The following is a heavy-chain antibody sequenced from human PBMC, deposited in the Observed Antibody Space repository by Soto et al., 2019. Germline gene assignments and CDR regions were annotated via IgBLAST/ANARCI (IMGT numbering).Heavy chain of an antibody. Sequence: PSETLSLSCAVSGGSISSGGYYWIWIRHHPGKGLEWIGYIYYSGSTYYNPSLKSRVTISVDTSKNQFSLKLSSVTAADTAVYYCARERYYDSSGLFDPWGQGTLVTVSS. CDR1: GGSISSGGYY. CDR3: ARERYYDSSGLFDP. CDR2: IYYSGST. D-gene: IGHD3-22*01. V-gene: IGHV4-31*11. J-gene: IGHJ5*02.